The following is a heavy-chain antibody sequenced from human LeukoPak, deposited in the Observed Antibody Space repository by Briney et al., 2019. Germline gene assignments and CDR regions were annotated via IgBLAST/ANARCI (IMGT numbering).Heavy chain of an antibody. CDR1: GFTFSSYA. CDR3: AKDKGFWSGYGYFDY. J-gene: IGHJ4*02. CDR2: ISGSGGRT. D-gene: IGHD3-3*01. Sequence: AGGSLRLSCAASGFTFSSYAMNWVRQAPGKGLEWVSSISGSGGRTYYADSVKGRFTISRDNSKNTLFLQMNSQRAEDTAVYYCAKDKGFWSGYGYFDYWGQGTLVTVSS. V-gene: IGHV3-23*01.